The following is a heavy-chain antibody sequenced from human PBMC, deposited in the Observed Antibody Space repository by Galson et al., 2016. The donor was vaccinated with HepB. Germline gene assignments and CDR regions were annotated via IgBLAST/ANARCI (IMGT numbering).Heavy chain of an antibody. CDR3: VKSNLAAPGGFYGMDV. CDR2: ISYDGSTK. Sequence: SLRLSCAASGFTFSSHGMHWVRQAPGKGLEWVAVISYDGSTKYYADSVKGRFTISRDNSKNTLNLQMNSLRAEDTAVYYCVKSNLAAPGGFYGMDVWGQGTTVTVSS. CDR1: GFTFSSHG. V-gene: IGHV3-30*18. J-gene: IGHJ6*02. D-gene: IGHD6-13*01.